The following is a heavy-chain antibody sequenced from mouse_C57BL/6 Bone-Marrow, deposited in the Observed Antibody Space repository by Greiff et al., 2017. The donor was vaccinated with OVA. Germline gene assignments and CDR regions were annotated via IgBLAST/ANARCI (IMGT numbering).Heavy chain of an antibody. CDR3: ARNYGSSYSYFDY. Sequence: VQLQESDAELVKPGASVKISCKVSGYTFTDHTIHWMKQRPEQGLEWIGYIYPRDGSTKYNEKFKGKATLTADKSSSTAYMQLNSLTSEDSAVYFCARNYGSSYSYFDYWGQGTTLTVSS. J-gene: IGHJ2*01. V-gene: IGHV1-78*01. CDR2: IYPRDGST. D-gene: IGHD1-1*01. CDR1: GYTFTDHT.